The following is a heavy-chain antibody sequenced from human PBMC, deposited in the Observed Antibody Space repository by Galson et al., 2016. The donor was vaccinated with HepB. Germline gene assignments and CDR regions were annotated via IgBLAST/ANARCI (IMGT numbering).Heavy chain of an antibody. CDR1: GGSITSYY. CDR3: ARRRSGRDAFDI. CDR2: IHYSGST. Sequence: SETLSLTCAVSGGSITSYYWSWIRQPPGKGLEWIGYIHYSGSTIYNPSLKSRVTISVDTSKNQFSLKLSSVTAADTAVYYCARRRSGRDAFDIWGQGTTVTVSS. D-gene: IGHD3-10*01. J-gene: IGHJ3*02. V-gene: IGHV4-59*01.